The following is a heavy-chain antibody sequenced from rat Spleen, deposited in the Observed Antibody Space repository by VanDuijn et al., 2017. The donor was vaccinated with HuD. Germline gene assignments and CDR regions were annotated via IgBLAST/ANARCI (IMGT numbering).Heavy chain of an antibody. CDR2: ISTGGGNT. CDR3: ARHRNYGGIPFDF. V-gene: IGHV5S13*01. CDR1: GFTFSNYD. D-gene: IGHD1-11*01. Sequence: EVQLVESDGGLVQPGRSLKLSCVASGFTFSNYDMAWVRQAPTKGLEWVASISTGGGNTYYRDSVKGRFTISRDTAQNTLYLQMNSLRSEDTATYYCARHRNYGGIPFDFWGQGVMVTVSS. J-gene: IGHJ2*01.